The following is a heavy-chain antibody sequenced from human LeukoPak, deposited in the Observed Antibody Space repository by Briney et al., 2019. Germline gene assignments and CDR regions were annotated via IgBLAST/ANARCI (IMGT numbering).Heavy chain of an antibody. CDR1: GGTISSYY. J-gene: IGHJ3*02. V-gene: IGHV4-59*12. Sequence: PSETLSLTCTVSGGTISSYYWSWIRQPPGKGLEWIGYIYYSGSTNYNPSLKSRVTISVDTSKNQFSLKLSSVTAADTAVYYCASSGTPGGAFDIWGQGTMVTVSS. CDR3: ASSGTPGGAFDI. CDR2: IYYSGST. D-gene: IGHD2-15*01.